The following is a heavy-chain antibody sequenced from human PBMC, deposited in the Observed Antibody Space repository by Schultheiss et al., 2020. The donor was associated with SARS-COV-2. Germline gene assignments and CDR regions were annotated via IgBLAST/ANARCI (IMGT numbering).Heavy chain of an antibody. D-gene: IGHD2-2*01. J-gene: IGHJ6*02. CDR3: AKDGDCSSTSCFAYYYYGMDV. Sequence: GGSLRLSCAASGFTFSSYSMNWVRQAPGKGLEWVSSISSSSSYIYYADSVKGRFTISRDNAKNSLYLQMNSLRVEDTAVYYCAKDGDCSSTSCFAYYYYGMDVWGQGTTVTVSS. V-gene: IGHV3-21*01. CDR1: GFTFSSYS. CDR2: ISSSSSYI.